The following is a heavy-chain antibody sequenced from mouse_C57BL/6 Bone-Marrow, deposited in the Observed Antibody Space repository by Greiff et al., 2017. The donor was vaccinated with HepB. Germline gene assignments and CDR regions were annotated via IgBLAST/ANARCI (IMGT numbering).Heavy chain of an antibody. D-gene: IGHD2-4*01. CDR2: IDPSDSYT. Sequence: VQLQQPGAELVKPGASVKLSCKASGYTFTSYWMQWVKQRPGQGLEWIGEIDPSDSYTNYNQKFKGKATLTVDTSSSTAYMQLSSLTSEDSAVYYCARRGLRQRWYFDYWGQGTTLTVSS. CDR1: GYTFTSYW. CDR3: ARRGLRQRWYFDY. J-gene: IGHJ2*01. V-gene: IGHV1-50*01.